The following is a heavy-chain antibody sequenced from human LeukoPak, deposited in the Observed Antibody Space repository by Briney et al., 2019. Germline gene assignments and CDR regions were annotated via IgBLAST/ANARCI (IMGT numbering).Heavy chain of an antibody. Sequence: GGSLRLSCAASGFTFSDYYMSWIRQAPGKGLEWVSYISSSGSIIYYADSVKGRLTISRDNAKNSLYLQMNSLRAEDTAVYYCARDPSFDILTGYDYWGQGTLVTVSS. CDR3: ARDPSFDILTGYDY. CDR2: ISSSGSII. J-gene: IGHJ4*02. CDR1: GFTFSDYY. D-gene: IGHD3-9*01. V-gene: IGHV3-11*04.